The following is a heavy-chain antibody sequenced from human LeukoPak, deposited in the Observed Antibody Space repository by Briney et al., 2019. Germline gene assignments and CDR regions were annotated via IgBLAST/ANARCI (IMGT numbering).Heavy chain of an antibody. D-gene: IGHD6-13*01. CDR2: ISSSTSYI. Sequence: PGGSLRLSCAASGFTFSSYTMNWVRQAPGKGLEWVSSISSSTSYIYYADSMKGRFTISRDNAKNSLYLQMNSLRAEDTAVYYCARKRGSWSFDYWGQGTLVTVSS. CDR1: GFTFSSYT. V-gene: IGHV3-21*01. CDR3: ARKRGSWSFDY. J-gene: IGHJ4*02.